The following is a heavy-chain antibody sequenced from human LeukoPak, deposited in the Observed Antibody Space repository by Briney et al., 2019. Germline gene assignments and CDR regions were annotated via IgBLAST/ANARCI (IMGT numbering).Heavy chain of an antibody. CDR1: GYTFTRYA. CDR3: ARDFADSSGWYPSRYYYYMDV. D-gene: IGHD6-19*01. CDR2: INTNTGNP. J-gene: IGHJ6*03. V-gene: IGHV7-4-1*02. Sequence: GASVKVSCKASGYTFTRYAMNWVRQAPGQGLEWMGWINTNTGNPTYAQGFTGRFVFSLDTSVGTAYLQISSLKAEDTAVYYCARDFADSSGWYPSRYYYYMDVWGKGTTVTVSS.